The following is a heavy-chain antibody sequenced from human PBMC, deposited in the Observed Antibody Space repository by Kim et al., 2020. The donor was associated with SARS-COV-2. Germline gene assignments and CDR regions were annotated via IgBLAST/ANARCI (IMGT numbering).Heavy chain of an antibody. CDR3: AREGWDIVVVVAHSEVGYFDY. Sequence: SETLSLTCTVSGGSISSYYWSWIRQPAGKGLEWIGRIYTSGSTNYNPSLKSRVTMSVDTSKNQFSLKLSSVTAADTAVYYCAREGWDIVVVVAHSEVGYFDYWGQGTLVTVPS. CDR1: GGSISSYY. J-gene: IGHJ4*02. D-gene: IGHD2-15*01. V-gene: IGHV4-4*07. CDR2: IYTSGST.